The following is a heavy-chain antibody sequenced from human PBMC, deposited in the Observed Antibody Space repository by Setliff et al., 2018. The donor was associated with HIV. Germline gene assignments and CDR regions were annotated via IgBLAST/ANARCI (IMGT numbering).Heavy chain of an antibody. V-gene: IGHV4-59*11. CDR1: GATIHYHY. CDR3: TRGPGGTVPKPVEAFDV. CDR2: VDYSGDA. J-gene: IGHJ3*01. D-gene: IGHD1-7*01. Sequence: PSQTLSLTCSVSGATIHYHYWSWIRQPPGKGLEWIGYVDYSGDAEYNPSLQSRATISRDPSKNQVSLKLDSATAADTAVYYCTRGPGGTVPKPVEAFDVWGQGALVTVSS.